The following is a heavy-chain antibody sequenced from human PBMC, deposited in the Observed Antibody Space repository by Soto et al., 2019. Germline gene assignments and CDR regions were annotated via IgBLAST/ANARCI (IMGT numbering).Heavy chain of an antibody. J-gene: IGHJ6*02. Sequence: EVQLLESGGGLVQPGGSLRLSCAASGFTFSSYAMSWVRQAPGKGLEWVSAISGSGGSTYYADSVKGRFTISRDNSTNTLYLQMNSLRAEDTAVYYCATESSSSDYYGMDVWGQGTTVTVSS. V-gene: IGHV3-23*01. D-gene: IGHD6-6*01. CDR2: ISGSGGST. CDR3: ATESSSSDYYGMDV. CDR1: GFTFSSYA.